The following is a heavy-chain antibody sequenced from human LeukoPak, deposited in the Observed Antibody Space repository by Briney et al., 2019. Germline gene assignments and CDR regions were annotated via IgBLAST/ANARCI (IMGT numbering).Heavy chain of an antibody. Sequence: SETLSLTCTVSGGSISSYYCSWIRQPAGKGLEWIGRIYTSGSTNYNPSLKSRVTMSVDTSKNQFSLKLSSVTAADTAVYYCAVGERVVQGVRQYYFDYWGQGTLVTVSS. CDR3: AVGERVVQGVRQYYFDY. CDR1: GGSISSYY. D-gene: IGHD3-10*01. V-gene: IGHV4-4*07. CDR2: IYTSGST. J-gene: IGHJ4*02.